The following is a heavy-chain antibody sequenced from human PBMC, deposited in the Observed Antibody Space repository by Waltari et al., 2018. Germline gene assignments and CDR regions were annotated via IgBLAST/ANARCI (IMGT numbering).Heavy chain of an antibody. CDR3: ARGRGSYSSPRAFDI. V-gene: IGHV4-34*01. J-gene: IGHJ3*02. CDR1: GGSFSVYY. D-gene: IGHD1-26*01. Sequence: QVQLQQWGAGLLKPSETLSLTCAVYGGSFSVYYWSWIRQPPGKGLEWIGEINHSGSTNYNPSLKSRVTISVDTSKNQFSLKLSSVTAADTAVYYCARGRGSYSSPRAFDIWGQGTMVTVSS. CDR2: INHSGST.